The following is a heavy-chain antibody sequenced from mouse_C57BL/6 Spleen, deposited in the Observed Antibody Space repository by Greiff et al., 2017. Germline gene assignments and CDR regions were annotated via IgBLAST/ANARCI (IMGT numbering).Heavy chain of an antibody. D-gene: IGHD1-1*01. J-gene: IGHJ3*01. CDR2: ISDGGSYT. Sequence: EVMLVESGGGLVKPGGSLKLSCAASGFTFSSYAMSWVRQTPEKRLEWVATISDGGSYTYYPDNVKGRFTISRDNAKNNLYLQMSHLKSEDTAMYYCARAVYYYGSPAWFAYWGQGTLVTVSA. V-gene: IGHV5-4*03. CDR3: ARAVYYYGSPAWFAY. CDR1: GFTFSSYA.